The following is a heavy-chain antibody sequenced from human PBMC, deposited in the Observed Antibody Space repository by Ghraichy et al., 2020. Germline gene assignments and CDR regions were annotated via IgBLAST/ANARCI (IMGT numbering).Heavy chain of an antibody. J-gene: IGHJ5*02. D-gene: IGHD3-3*01. Sequence: SVKVSCKASGYSFTNYGISWVRQAPGQGLEWMGWISGYKGDTNYAHKVQGRLTMTIDTSAATAYMELRSLRADDTAVYYCARDTITIFGGWFDLWGQGTLVTVSS. V-gene: IGHV1-18*04. CDR2: ISGYKGDT. CDR3: ARDTITIFGGWFDL. CDR1: GYSFTNYG.